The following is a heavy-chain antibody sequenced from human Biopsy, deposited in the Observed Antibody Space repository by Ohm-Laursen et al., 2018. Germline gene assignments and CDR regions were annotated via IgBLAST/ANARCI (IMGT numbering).Heavy chain of an antibody. V-gene: IGHV3-33*08. J-gene: IGHJ4*02. Sequence: SLRLSCTASGFSFSSYGMHWVRQAPGKGLEWVALIWYDGSDQYYADSVKGRFTISRDNSKNTVYLQMNSLRAEDTAVYYCARDRREHYQFDHWGQGTRVTVSS. D-gene: IGHD1-26*01. CDR1: GFSFSSYG. CDR2: IWYDGSDQ. CDR3: ARDRREHYQFDH.